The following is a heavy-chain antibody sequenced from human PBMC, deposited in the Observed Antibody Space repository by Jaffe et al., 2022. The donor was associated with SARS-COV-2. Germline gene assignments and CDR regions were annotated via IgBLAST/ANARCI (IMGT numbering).Heavy chain of an antibody. CDR3: ARSGSGSYYSSHWYFDL. CDR2: IYYSGST. Sequence: QLQLQESGPGLVKPSETLSLTCTVSGGSISSSSYYWGWIRQPPGKGLEWIGSIYYSGSTYYNPSLKSRVTISVDTSKNQFSLKLSSVTAADTAVYYCARSGSGSYYSSHWYFDLWGRGTLVTVSS. J-gene: IGHJ2*01. V-gene: IGHV4-39*01. CDR1: GGSISSSSYY. D-gene: IGHD3-10*01.